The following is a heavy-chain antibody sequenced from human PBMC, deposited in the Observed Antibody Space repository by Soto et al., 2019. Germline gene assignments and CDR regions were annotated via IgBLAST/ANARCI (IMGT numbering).Heavy chain of an antibody. D-gene: IGHD5-18*01. V-gene: IGHV4-31*03. CDR3: ARGAGGLWAYFDY. CDR1: GGSISSGGYY. Sequence: PSETLSLTCTVSGGSISSGGYYWSWIRQHPGKGLEWIGYIYYSGSTYYNPSLKSRVTISVDTSKNQFSLKLSSVTAADTAVYYCARGAGGLWAYFDYWGQGTLVPVSS. J-gene: IGHJ4*02. CDR2: IYYSGST.